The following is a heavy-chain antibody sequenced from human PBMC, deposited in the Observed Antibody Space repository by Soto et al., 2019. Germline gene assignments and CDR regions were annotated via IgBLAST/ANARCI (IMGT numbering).Heavy chain of an antibody. D-gene: IGHD3-10*01. Sequence: QVQLVQSGAEVKKPGASVKVSCKASGYTFTSYAMHWVRQAPGQRLEWMGWINAGNGNTKYSQKFQGRVTITRDTSASTAYMELSSLRSEDTAVYYCGRGSGLNWSHPWGQGTLVTVSS. CDR2: INAGNGNT. V-gene: IGHV1-3*01. CDR1: GYTFTSYA. CDR3: GRGSGLNWSHP. J-gene: IGHJ5*02.